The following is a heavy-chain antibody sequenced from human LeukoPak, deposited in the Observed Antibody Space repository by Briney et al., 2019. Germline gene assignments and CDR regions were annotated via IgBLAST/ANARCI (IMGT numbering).Heavy chain of an antibody. V-gene: IGHV3-48*02. CDR3: AGSGKPYGLDV. D-gene: IGHD3-10*01. J-gene: IGHJ6*02. CDR2: ISTTTGAI. CDR1: GFTITYYA. Sequence: GGSLILSCAAAGFTITYYAMNWVRQDPGKGLEWLSYISTTTGAIYYADSVKGRFTVSKDNARNSLYLQMDSLRDEDTAVYYCAGSGKPYGLDVWGQGTTVTVSS.